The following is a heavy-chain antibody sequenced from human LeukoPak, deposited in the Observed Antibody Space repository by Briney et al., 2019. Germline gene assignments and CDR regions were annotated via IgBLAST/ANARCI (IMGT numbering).Heavy chain of an antibody. CDR2: IYPDDSDT. V-gene: IGHV5-51*01. J-gene: IGHJ5*02. Sequence: GESLKISCKGSGYSVTNNWIGWVRQMPGRGLEWMGIIYPDDSDTRYSPSFQGQVTISADKSISTAYLQWSSLKASDTAMYYCARGVRYFDWQEMGDWFDPWGQGTLVTVSS. CDR1: GYSVTNNW. CDR3: ARGVRYFDWQEMGDWFDP. D-gene: IGHD3-9*01.